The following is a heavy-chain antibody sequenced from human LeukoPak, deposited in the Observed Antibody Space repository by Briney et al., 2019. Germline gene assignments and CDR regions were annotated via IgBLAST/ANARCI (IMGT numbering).Heavy chain of an antibody. Sequence: PGGSLRLSCAASGFSFSSYGMYWVRQAPGKGLEWVAVIWHDESAEFYGDSVRGRFSISRDNSKNTLYLQMDRLGVEDTARYYCAKDHRGGWSGYFDSWGQGALVTVSS. D-gene: IGHD6-19*01. CDR2: IWHDESAE. CDR1: GFSFSSYG. V-gene: IGHV3-33*06. CDR3: AKDHRGGWSGYFDS. J-gene: IGHJ4*02.